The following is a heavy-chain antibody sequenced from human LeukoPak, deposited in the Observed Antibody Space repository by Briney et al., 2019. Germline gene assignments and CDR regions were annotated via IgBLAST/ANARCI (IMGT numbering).Heavy chain of an antibody. CDR2: IFYSGNT. Sequence: SETLSLTCTVSGGSIGSSNYYWGWIRQPPGKGLEWIGHIFYSGNTYYNPSLKSRVTISVDTSKNQFSLHLSSVTAADTAVYYCARGAYCGGDCYSIYYFDYWGQGTLVTVSS. D-gene: IGHD2-21*02. V-gene: IGHV4-39*07. J-gene: IGHJ4*02. CDR1: GGSIGSSNYY. CDR3: ARGAYCGGDCYSIYYFDY.